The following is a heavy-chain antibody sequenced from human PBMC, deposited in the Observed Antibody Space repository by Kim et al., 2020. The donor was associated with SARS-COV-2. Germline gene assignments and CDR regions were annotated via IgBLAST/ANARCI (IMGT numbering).Heavy chain of an antibody. CDR1: GYTLTELS. D-gene: IGHD1-1*01. CDR2: FDPDDGET. J-gene: IGHJ6*02. CDR3: ATDLRGRVYYYGMDV. Sequence: ASVKVSCKVSGYTLTELSMHWVRQAPGKGLEWMGGFDPDDGETIYAQKFQGRVTMTKDTSTDTAYMELSSLRSEDTAVYYCATDLRGRVYYYGMDVWGQGTTVTVSS. V-gene: IGHV1-24*01.